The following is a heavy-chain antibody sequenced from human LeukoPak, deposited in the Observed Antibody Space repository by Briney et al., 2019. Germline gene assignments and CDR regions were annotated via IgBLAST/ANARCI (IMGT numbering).Heavy chain of an antibody. CDR1: GFTFSTYS. V-gene: IGHV3-21*04. CDR3: AREHSGGYYFDY. J-gene: IGHJ4*02. CDR2: ISSNNRYI. Sequence: GGSLRLSCAASGFTFSTYSMNWVRQAPGKGLEWVSSISSNNRYIYYADSVKGRFTISRDNAKNTLYLQMNSLRAEDTAVYYCAREHSGGYYFDYWGQGTLVTVSS. D-gene: IGHD3-22*01.